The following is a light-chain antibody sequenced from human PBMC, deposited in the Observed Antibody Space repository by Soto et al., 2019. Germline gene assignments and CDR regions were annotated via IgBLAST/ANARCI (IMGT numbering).Light chain of an antibody. CDR2: DNT. CDR3: VAWDDSLNGPV. CDR1: SSNIGAGYD. Sequence: QSVLTQPPSVSGAPGQRVTISCTGSSSNIGAGYDVHWYQQLPGTAPKLLIYDNTNRPSGVPDRFSASKSGTSASLAISGLQSEDEADYYCVAWDDSLNGPVFGGGTKLTVL. J-gene: IGLJ2*01. V-gene: IGLV1-40*01.